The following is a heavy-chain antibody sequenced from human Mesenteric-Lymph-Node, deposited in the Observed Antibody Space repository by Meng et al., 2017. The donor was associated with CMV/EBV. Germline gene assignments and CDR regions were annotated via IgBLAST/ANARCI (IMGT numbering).Heavy chain of an antibody. CDR3: ARALRGYAYPRDAFGI. J-gene: IGHJ3*02. D-gene: IGHD5-18*01. V-gene: IGHV3-23*03. CDR1: GFTFSDYA. CDR2: IYSGGDTT. Sequence: GESLKISCAASGFTFSDYAISWVRQAPGKGLEWVSGIYSGGDTTYYADSVGGRFTISRDNSKNTLFLHLSSLRAEDTAIYYCARALRGYAYPRDAFGIWGQGTMVTVSS.